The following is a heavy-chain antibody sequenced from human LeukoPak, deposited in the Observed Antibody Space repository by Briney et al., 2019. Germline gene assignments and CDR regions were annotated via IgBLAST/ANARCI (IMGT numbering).Heavy chain of an antibody. J-gene: IGHJ5*02. CDR1: GFSLSTSGMC. V-gene: IGHV2-70*12. D-gene: IGHD3-22*01. Sequence: ESGPALVKPTQTLTLTCTFSGFSLSTSGMCVSWIRQPPGKALEWLARIDWDDDKYYSPSLKSRLTITKDTSKNQVVLTMTNMDPVDTATYYCAHRPGDYYDSSGRDNWFDPWGQGTLVTVSS. CDR2: IDWDDDK. CDR3: AHRPGDYYDSSGRDNWFDP.